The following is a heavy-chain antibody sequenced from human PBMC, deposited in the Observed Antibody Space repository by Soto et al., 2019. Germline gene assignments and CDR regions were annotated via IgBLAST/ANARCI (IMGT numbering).Heavy chain of an antibody. D-gene: IGHD3-9*01. CDR2: INHSGST. CDR3: ARGATYYDILTGYLRAYYFDY. CDR1: GGSFSGYH. V-gene: IGHV4-34*01. Sequence: SETLSLTCAVYGGSFSGYHWSWIRQPPGKGLEWIGEINHSGSTNYNPSLKSRVTISVDTSKNQFSLKLSSVTAADTAVYYCARGATYYDILTGYLRAYYFDYWGQGTLVTVSS. J-gene: IGHJ4*02.